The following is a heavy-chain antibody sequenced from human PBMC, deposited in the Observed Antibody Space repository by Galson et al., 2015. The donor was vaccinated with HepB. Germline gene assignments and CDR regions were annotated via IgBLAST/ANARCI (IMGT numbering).Heavy chain of an antibody. CDR2: INGANGDT. Sequence: SVKVSCKVSGYTFTNYGMHWVRQAPGQSLEWMGWINGANGDTKYSQKFQGRLTITRDSSASTSYMALSSLTAEDTALYYCARDFYSSTWYAYKDYYYGLDVWGQGTTVIVSS. V-gene: IGHV1-3*01. CDR1: GYTFTNYG. J-gene: IGHJ6*02. D-gene: IGHD6-13*01. CDR3: ARDFYSSTWYAYKDYYYGLDV.